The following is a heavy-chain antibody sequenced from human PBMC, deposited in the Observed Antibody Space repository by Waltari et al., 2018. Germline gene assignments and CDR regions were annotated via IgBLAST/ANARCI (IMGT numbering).Heavy chain of an antibody. D-gene: IGHD2-15*01. CDR2: IYYSGST. V-gene: IGHV4-39*07. J-gene: IGHJ5*02. CDR1: GGSISSSSYY. CDR3: ARVSPDCSGGSCYSGWFDP. Sequence: QLQLQESGPGLVKPSETLSLTCTVSGGSISSSSYYWGWIRQPPGKGLEWSGSIYYSGSTYYNPSLKSRVTISVDTSKNQFSLKLSSVTAADTAVYYCARVSPDCSGGSCYSGWFDPWGQGTLVTVSS.